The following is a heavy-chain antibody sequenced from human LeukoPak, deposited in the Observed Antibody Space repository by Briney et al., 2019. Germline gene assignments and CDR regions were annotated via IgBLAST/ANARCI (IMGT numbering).Heavy chain of an antibody. Sequence: GGSLRLSCVGSGFNFRSHWVSWVRQSPGKGLEWVANIKPDGSDKYYVDSARGRFTVSRDNAKNSAFLQMNSLRAEDTAIYYCATISAQTFDIWGQGTLVSVSS. CDR2: IKPDGSDK. D-gene: IGHD5-24*01. J-gene: IGHJ3*02. CDR1: GFNFRSHW. V-gene: IGHV3-7*01. CDR3: ATISAQTFDI.